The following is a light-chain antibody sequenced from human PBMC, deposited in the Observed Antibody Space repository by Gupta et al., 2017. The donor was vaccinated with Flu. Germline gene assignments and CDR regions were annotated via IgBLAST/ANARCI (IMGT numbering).Light chain of an antibody. CDR3: QQYYSTPRT. CDR1: QSGLYSSNNKNY. V-gene: IGKV4-1*01. Sequence: DIVMTQSPDSLAVSLGERAPINCKSSQSGLYSSNNKNYLAWYQQKPGQPPKLLIYWASTRESGVPDRFSGSGSGTDFTLTISSLQAEDVAVYYCQQYYSTPRTFGQGTKVEIK. J-gene: IGKJ1*01. CDR2: WAS.